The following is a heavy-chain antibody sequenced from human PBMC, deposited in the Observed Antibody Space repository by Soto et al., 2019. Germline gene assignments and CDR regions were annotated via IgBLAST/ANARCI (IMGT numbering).Heavy chain of an antibody. J-gene: IGHJ4*02. D-gene: IGHD2-21*01. CDR3: AKGGGDYNYFDY. CDR1: GFLFSTYW. CDR2: IKSDGSST. Sequence: EVQLVESGGGLVQPGGSLRLSCEASGFLFSTYWMFWVRQAPRKGLLWVSRIKSDGSSTSYADSVKGRFTISRDNAKNTLHLQLTSLRAEDTAVYYCAKGGGDYNYFDYWGQGILVTVSS. V-gene: IGHV3-74*01.